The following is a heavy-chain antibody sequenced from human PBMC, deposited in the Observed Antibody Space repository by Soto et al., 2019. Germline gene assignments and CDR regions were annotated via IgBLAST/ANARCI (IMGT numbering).Heavy chain of an antibody. Sequence: QVQLVQSGAEVKKPGASVKVSCKASGYTFTSYAMHWVRQAPGQRLEWMGWSNAGNGNTKYSQKFQGRVTITRDTSASTAYMELSSLRSEDTAVYYCARAPTYYYGSGSFRDWGQGTLVTVSS. CDR1: GYTFTSYA. D-gene: IGHD3-10*01. CDR3: ARAPTYYYGSGSFRD. CDR2: SNAGNGNT. V-gene: IGHV1-3*01. J-gene: IGHJ4*02.